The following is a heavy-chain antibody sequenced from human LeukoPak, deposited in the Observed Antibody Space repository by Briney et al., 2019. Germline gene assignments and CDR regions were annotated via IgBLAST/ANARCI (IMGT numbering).Heavy chain of an antibody. CDR2: IYYSGTT. J-gene: IGHJ4*02. CDR1: GGSFSSSGYY. V-gene: IGHV4-39*01. Sequence: SETLSLTCTVSGGSFSSSGYYWGWIRQPPGKGLEWIGSIYYSGTTYYNPSLKSRVTISLDTSKNQLSLKLNSVTAPDTAAYYCARGRGYSYGYDFDSWGQGALVAVSS. CDR3: ARGRGYSYGYDFDS. D-gene: IGHD5-18*01.